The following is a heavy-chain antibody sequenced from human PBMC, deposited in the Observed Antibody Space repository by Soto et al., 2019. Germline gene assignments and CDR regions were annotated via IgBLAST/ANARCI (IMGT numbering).Heavy chain of an antibody. J-gene: IGHJ4*02. CDR2: AYFSGGNT. CDR1: GDSMRGYHFY. Sequence: PSETLSLTCSVSGDSMRGYHFYWGWIRQAPGKGLEWIGSAYFSGGNTYYSPSLKSRVSISVDTSKNEFSLRLTSLTAADTAVYFCAYGSSSAWIDYWGQGTLVAVSS. V-gene: IGHV4-39*01. D-gene: IGHD6-25*01. CDR3: AYGSSSAWIDY.